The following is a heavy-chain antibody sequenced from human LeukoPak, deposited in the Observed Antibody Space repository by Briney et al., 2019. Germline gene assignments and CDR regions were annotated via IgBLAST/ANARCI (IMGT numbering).Heavy chain of an antibody. V-gene: IGHV3-53*01. D-gene: IGHD4-17*01. Sequence: GGSLRLSCAASGFTVSSNYMSWVRQAPGKGLECVSVIYSGGSTYYADPVKGRFTISRDNSKNTLYLQMNSLRAEDTAVYYCARGAKSDDYGDYWFDPWGQGTLVTVSS. CDR2: IYSGGST. J-gene: IGHJ5*02. CDR1: GFTVSSNY. CDR3: ARGAKSDDYGDYWFDP.